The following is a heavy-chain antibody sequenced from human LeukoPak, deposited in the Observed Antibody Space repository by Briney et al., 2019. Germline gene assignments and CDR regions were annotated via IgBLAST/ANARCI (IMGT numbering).Heavy chain of an antibody. CDR2: ISAYNGNT. CDR1: GYTFTSYG. D-gene: IGHD3-22*01. J-gene: IGHJ5*02. CDR3: ARDFFPRPLLIVVYGPHVNWFDP. V-gene: IGHV1-18*01. Sequence: PVASVKVSCKASGYTFTSYGISWVRQAPGQGLEWMGWISAYNGNTNYAQKLQGRVTMTTDTSTSTAYMELRSLRSDDTAVYYCARDFFPRPLLIVVYGPHVNWFDPWGQGTLVTVSS.